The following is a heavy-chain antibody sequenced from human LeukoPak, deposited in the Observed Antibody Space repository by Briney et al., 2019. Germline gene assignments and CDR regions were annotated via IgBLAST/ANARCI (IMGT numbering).Heavy chain of an antibody. CDR1: GFTFSDYS. J-gene: IGHJ4*02. Sequence: GGSLRLSCAASGFTFSDYSMNWVRQAPGKGLEWTSYIGIDSGNTNYADSVKGRFTISGDKAKNSLYLQMNSLRVEDTAVYYCARDYKYAFDNWGQGTLVTVSS. D-gene: IGHD5-24*01. CDR3: ARDYKYAFDN. V-gene: IGHV3-48*01. CDR2: IGIDSGNT.